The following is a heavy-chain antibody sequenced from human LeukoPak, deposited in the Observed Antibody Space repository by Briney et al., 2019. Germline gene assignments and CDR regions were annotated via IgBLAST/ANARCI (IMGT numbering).Heavy chain of an antibody. V-gene: IGHV3-64*01. CDR1: GFTFSTYG. J-gene: IGHJ4*02. CDR2: ISSNGGST. D-gene: IGHD4/OR15-4a*01. CDR3: ARGTIGTLGY. Sequence: GGSLRLSCAASGFTFSTYGMHWVRQAPGKGLEYVSAISSNGGSTYYANSVKGRFTISRDNSKNTLYLQMGSLRAEDMAVYYCARGTIGTLGYWGQGTLVTVSS.